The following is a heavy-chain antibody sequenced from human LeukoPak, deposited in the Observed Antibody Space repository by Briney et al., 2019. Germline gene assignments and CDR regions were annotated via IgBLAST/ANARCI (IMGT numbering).Heavy chain of an antibody. J-gene: IGHJ4*02. Sequence: GESLKISCKGFGYSFTKSWIGWVRQMPGKGLEWMGIIYPGDSDTRYSPSFQGQVTISADESISTAYLQWSSLKASDTAMYYCARPADRVTTYYFDYXGQGTLVTV. V-gene: IGHV5-51*01. CDR2: IYPGDSDT. D-gene: IGHD4-11*01. CDR1: GYSFTKSW. CDR3: ARPADRVTTYYFDY.